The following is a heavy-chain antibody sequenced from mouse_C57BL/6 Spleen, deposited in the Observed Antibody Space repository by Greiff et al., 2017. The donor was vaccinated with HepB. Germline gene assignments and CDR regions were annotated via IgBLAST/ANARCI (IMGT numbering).Heavy chain of an antibody. CDR1: GYTFTDYE. V-gene: IGHV1-15*01. CDR3: TRWITTTGYYYAMDY. J-gene: IGHJ4*01. D-gene: IGHD2-4*01. CDR2: IDPETGGT. Sequence: QVQLQQSGAELVRPGASVTLSCKASGYTFTDYEMHWVKQTPVHGLEWIGAIDPETGGTAYNQKFKGKAILTADKSSSTAYMELRSLTSEDSAVYYCTRWITTTGYYYAMDYWGQGTSVTVSS.